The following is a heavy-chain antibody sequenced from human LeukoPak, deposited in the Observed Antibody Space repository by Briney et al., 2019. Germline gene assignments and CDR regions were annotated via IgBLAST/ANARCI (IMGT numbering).Heavy chain of an antibody. V-gene: IGHV1-69*13. J-gene: IGHJ4*02. Sequence: SVKVSCKASGGTFSSYAISWVRQAPGQGLEWMGGIIPIFGTANYAQKFQGRVTITADESTSTAYMELSSLRSEDTAVYYCAREEYSSSSMGYWGQGTLVTVSS. D-gene: IGHD6-13*01. CDR2: IIPIFGTA. CDR3: AREEYSSSSMGY. CDR1: GGTFSSYA.